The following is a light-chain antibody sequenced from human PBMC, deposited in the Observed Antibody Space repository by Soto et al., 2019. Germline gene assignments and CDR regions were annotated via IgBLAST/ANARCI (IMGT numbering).Light chain of an antibody. V-gene: IGLV2-18*02. CDR1: SRDVGSYNR. CDR2: EVS. J-gene: IGLJ1*01. CDR3: SSYTTSNTYV. Sequence: RQPQYASGSRSQSVAISCTGTSRDVGSYNRVSWYQQPPGTAPKVMIYEVSNRPSGVPDRFSGSKSGNTASLTISGLQAEGEADYCYSSYTTSNTYVFGTGT.